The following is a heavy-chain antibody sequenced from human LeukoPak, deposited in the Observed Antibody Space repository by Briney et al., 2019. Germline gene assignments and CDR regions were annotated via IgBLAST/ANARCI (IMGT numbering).Heavy chain of an antibody. J-gene: IGHJ4*02. D-gene: IGHD4-17*01. CDR1: GFTFSSYS. Sequence: PGGSLRLSCAASGFTFSSYSMNWVRQAPGKGLEWVSYISSSSSTIYYADSVKGRFTISRDNAKNSLYLQMSSLRAEDTAVYYCARDRLHYVEHEKTFDYWGQGTLVTVSS. V-gene: IGHV3-48*01. CDR3: ARDRLHYVEHEKTFDY. CDR2: ISSSSSTI.